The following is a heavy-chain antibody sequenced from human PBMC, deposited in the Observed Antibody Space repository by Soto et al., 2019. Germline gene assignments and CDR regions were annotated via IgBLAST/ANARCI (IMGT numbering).Heavy chain of an antibody. Sequence: GGSLRLSCAASGFTFSNYAMHWVRQAPGKGLEWVAVISYDGRNKYYADSVKGRFTISRDNSKNTLYLQVNSLRADDTAVYYCARTGSGNYYHFDYWGQGTLVTVYS. D-gene: IGHD3-10*01. CDR3: ARTGSGNYYHFDY. CDR2: ISYDGRNK. CDR1: GFTFSNYA. V-gene: IGHV3-30*04. J-gene: IGHJ4*02.